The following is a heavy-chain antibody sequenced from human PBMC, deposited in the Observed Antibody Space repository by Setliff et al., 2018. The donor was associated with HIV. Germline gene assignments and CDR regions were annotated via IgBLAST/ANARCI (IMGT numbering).Heavy chain of an antibody. V-gene: IGHV3-48*03. J-gene: IGHJ6*02. Sequence: QAGGSLRLSCAASGFTFSSYEMNWVRQAPGKGLEWVSYISSSGSTIYYADSVKGRFTISRDNAKNSLYLQMNSLRAEDTAVYYCARDDSNYRQHGMDVWGQGTTVTVSS. D-gene: IGHD4-4*01. CDR2: ISSSGSTI. CDR1: GFTFSSYE. CDR3: ARDDSNYRQHGMDV.